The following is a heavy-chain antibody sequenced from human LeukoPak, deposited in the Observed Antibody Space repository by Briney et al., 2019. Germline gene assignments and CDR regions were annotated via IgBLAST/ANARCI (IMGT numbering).Heavy chain of an antibody. Sequence: PGRSLGLSCAASGFTFDDYAMHWVRQAPGKGLEWVSGISWNSGSIGYADSVKGRFTISRDNAKNSLYLQMNSLRAEDTALYYCAKGQWGIAVAGPLDHWGQGTLVTVSS. CDR3: AKGQWGIAVAGPLDH. V-gene: IGHV3-9*01. CDR1: GFTFDDYA. CDR2: ISWNSGSI. J-gene: IGHJ4*02. D-gene: IGHD6-19*01.